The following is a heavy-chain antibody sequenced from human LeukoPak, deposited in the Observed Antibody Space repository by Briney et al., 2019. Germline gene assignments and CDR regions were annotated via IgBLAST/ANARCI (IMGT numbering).Heavy chain of an antibody. J-gene: IGHJ4*02. CDR3: ARGLGSSWYEGFDY. V-gene: IGHV3-30-3*01. Sequence: GGSLRLSCAASGFTFSSYAMHWVRQAPGKGLEWVAVISYDGNNKYYADSVKGRFTISRDNSKNTLYLQMNSLRAEDTAMYYCARGLGSSWYEGFDYWGQGTLVTVSS. CDR2: ISYDGNNK. CDR1: GFTFSSYA. D-gene: IGHD6-13*01.